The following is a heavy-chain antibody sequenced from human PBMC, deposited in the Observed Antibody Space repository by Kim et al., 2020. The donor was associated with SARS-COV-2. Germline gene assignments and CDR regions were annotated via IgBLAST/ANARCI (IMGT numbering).Heavy chain of an antibody. CDR3: ARHDDYGDPFDY. D-gene: IGHD4-17*01. Sequence: TNYHPTHTIRSDISVATSKNQFSLKLNSVTAADTAVYYCARHDDYGDPFDYWGQGILVTVSS. V-gene: IGHV4-59*08. J-gene: IGHJ4*02. CDR2: T.